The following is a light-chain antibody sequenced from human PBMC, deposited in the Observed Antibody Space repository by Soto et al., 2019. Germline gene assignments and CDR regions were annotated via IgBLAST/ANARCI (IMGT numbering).Light chain of an antibody. CDR2: QAS. J-gene: IGKJ1*01. CDR3: QQYNSYGT. CDR1: QSISTW. V-gene: IGKV1-5*03. Sequence: DIQMTQSPSTLSASVGDRVTITCRASQSISTWLAWYQQKPGKAPKLLMYQASSLESGVPSRFSGSGSGTEFTLTISSLQPDDFATYYCQQYNSYGTFGQGTKVEIK.